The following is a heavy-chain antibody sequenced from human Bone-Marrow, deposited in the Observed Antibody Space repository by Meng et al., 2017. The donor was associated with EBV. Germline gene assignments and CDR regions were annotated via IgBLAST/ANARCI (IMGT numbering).Heavy chain of an antibody. CDR2: ITGSSGTT. CDR3: AKNKGRTSCHYYSFDY. D-gene: IGHD1/OR15-1a*01. V-gene: IGHV3-23*01. Sequence: LGAGGGLVQPGGSLRLSCVASGFTMNTFAMGWVRQAPGKGLEWVSTITGSSGTTYYADSVKGRFTVSRDNSKSTVYLQLNSLRAEDTAVYFCAKNKGRTSCHYYSFDYWGPGALVTVSS. J-gene: IGHJ4*02. CDR1: GFTMNTFA.